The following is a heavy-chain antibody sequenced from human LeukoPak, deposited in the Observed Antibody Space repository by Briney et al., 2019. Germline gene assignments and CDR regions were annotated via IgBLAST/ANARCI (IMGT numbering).Heavy chain of an antibody. J-gene: IGHJ4*02. D-gene: IGHD3-10*01. CDR3: ARVSTMVRGVIRY. V-gene: IGHV3-7*01. CDR2: IKQDGSEK. Sequence: GGSLRLSCAASGFTFSSYWMSWVRQAPGKGLEWVANIKQDGSEKYYVDSVKGRFTISRDNAKNSLYLQLNSLRAEDTAVYYCARVSTMVRGVIRYWGQGTLVTVSS. CDR1: GFTFSSYW.